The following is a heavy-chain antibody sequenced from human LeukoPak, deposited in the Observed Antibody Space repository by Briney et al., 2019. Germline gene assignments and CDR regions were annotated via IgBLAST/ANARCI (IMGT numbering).Heavy chain of an antibody. Sequence: SETLSLTCTVSGGSLSSYYWSWIRQPLGKGLEWIAYVYESGDTRYKPSLRSRVTISLDTSKNQFSLKLTSVTAADTAVYYCARHFLRGGFDSWGQGTLVTVSS. J-gene: IGHJ5*01. V-gene: IGHV4-59*08. CDR3: ARHFLRGGFDS. CDR2: VYESGDT. CDR1: GGSLSSYY. D-gene: IGHD5-12*01.